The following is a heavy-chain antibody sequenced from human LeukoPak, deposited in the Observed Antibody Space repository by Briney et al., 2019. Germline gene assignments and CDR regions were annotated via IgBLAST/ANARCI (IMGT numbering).Heavy chain of an antibody. V-gene: IGHV3-30*04. CDR2: ISYDGSNK. J-gene: IGHJ4*02. CDR1: GFTFSSYA. CDR3: ARDPRGYYGFSFDY. Sequence: PGGSLRLSCAASGFTFSSYAMHCVRQAPGKGLEWVAVISYDGSNKYYADSVKGRFTISRDNSKNTLYLQMNSLRAEDTAVYYCARDPRGYYGFSFDYWGQGTLVTVSS. D-gene: IGHD3-10*01.